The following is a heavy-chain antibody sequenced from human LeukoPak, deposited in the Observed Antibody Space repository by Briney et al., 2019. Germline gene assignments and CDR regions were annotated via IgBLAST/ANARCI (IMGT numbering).Heavy chain of an antibody. CDR2: ITAGSSTI. Sequence: GGSLRLSCAASGFTFANAWMSWVRQAPGKGLEWVSYITAGSSTIYYADSVKGRFTISRDNAKNSLYLQINSLRDEDTAVYYCARGLGDSVFDYWGQGTLVTVSS. D-gene: IGHD1-26*01. CDR3: ARGLGDSVFDY. J-gene: IGHJ4*02. V-gene: IGHV3-48*02. CDR1: GFTFANAW.